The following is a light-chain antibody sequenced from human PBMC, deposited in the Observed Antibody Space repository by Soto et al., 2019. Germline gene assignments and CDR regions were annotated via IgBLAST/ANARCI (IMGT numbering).Light chain of an antibody. J-gene: IGLJ1*01. V-gene: IGLV2-8*01. CDR3: SSYAGTHIV. CDR1: SSDVGGYNY. Sequence: QSALTQPPSASGSPVQSVAISCTGTSSDVGGYNYVSWYQQHPGKAPKLMIYEISKRPSGVPDRFSGSKSGNTASLTVSGLQAEDEADYYCSSYAGTHIVFGTGTKLTVL. CDR2: EIS.